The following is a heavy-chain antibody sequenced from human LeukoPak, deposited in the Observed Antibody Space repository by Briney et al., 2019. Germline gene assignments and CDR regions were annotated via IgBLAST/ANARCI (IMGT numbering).Heavy chain of an antibody. CDR1: GYTFTSYD. CDR2: MNPNSGNT. V-gene: IGHV1-8*01. CDR3: ARGSRLRFLDY. J-gene: IGHJ4*02. Sequence: EASVKVSCKASGYTFTSYDINWVRQATGQGLEWMGWMNPNSGNTGYAQKFQGRVTITRNTSISTAYMELGSLRSEDTAVYYCARGSRLRFLDYWGQGTLVTVSS. D-gene: IGHD4-17*01.